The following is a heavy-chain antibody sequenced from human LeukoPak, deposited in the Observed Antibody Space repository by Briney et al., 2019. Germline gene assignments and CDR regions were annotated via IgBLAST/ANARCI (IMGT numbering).Heavy chain of an antibody. J-gene: IGHJ6*02. CDR3: ARAVADNYYYYGMDV. Sequence: PSQTLSLTCAVSGGSISSGGYSWSWIRQPPGKGLEWIGYIYHSGSTYYNPSLKSRVTISVDRSKNQFSLKLSSVTAADTAVYYCARAVADNYYYYGMDVWGQGTTVTVSS. CDR2: IYHSGST. CDR1: GGSISSGGYS. V-gene: IGHV4-30-2*01. D-gene: IGHD6-19*01.